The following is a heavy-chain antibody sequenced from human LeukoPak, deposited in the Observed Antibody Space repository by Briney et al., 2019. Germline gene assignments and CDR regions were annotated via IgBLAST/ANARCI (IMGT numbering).Heavy chain of an antibody. CDR3: ARRGVLIRVILVGFHKEAYYFDS. V-gene: IGHV3-53*01. Sequence: GGSLRLSCAASGFTVSSNYMSWVRQAPGKGLEWVAGISDTGGRTNYADSVKGRFTISRDNPKNTLYLKMNSLRAEDTAVYFCARRGVLIRVILVGFHKEAYYFDSWGRGALVTVSS. CDR2: ISDTGGRT. D-gene: IGHD3-22*01. J-gene: IGHJ4*02. CDR1: GFTVSSNY.